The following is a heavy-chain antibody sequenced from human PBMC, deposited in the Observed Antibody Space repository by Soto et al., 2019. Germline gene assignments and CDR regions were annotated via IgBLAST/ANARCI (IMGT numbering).Heavy chain of an antibody. J-gene: IGHJ6*02. V-gene: IGHV3-9*01. CDR2: ISWNSASI. Sequence: EVKLVESGGGLAQPGMSLRLSCDASGFTVDDYSMHWVQQAPGEGMEWVSGISWNSASIGYADSVKGRFTISRDTAKDSLYLEMNSLTVEDTALYYCAKSRTTSWGMDFWGQGTTVTVSS. CDR1: GFTVDDYS. D-gene: IGHD1-7*01. CDR3: AKSRTTSWGMDF.